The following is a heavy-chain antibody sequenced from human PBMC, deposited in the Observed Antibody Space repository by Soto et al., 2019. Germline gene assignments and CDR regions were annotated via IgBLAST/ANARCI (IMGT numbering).Heavy chain of an antibody. Sequence: QVQLVQSGAAVKKPGASVKVSCKASGYTFTSYGFSWVRQAPGQGLEWMGWISAYNGNTNYAQKLQGRVTMTTDTTTSTAYMELRSVRSDDTAVYYCASYHLNSYYCRRDVWGQGTTVTVSS. CDR2: ISAYNGNT. CDR3: ASYHLNSYYCRRDV. CDR1: GYTFTSYG. V-gene: IGHV1-18*01. J-gene: IGHJ6*02.